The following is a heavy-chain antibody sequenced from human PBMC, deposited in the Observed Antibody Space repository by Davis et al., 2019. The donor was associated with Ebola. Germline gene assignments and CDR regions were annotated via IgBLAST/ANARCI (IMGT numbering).Heavy chain of an antibody. CDR3: ARQASLYGAIDY. Sequence: GESLKISCKGSGYNFRDYWIVWVRQMPGKGLEWMGNIYPGDSDSRYSPSFQGQVTISVDRSITTAHLQWSSLKASDAAIYYCARQASLYGAIDYWGQGTLVTVSS. V-gene: IGHV5-51*01. J-gene: IGHJ4*02. D-gene: IGHD4/OR15-4a*01. CDR2: IYPGDSDS. CDR1: GYNFRDYW.